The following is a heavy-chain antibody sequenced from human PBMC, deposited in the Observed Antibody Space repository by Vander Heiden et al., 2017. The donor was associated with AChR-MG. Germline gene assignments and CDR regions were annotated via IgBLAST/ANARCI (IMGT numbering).Heavy chain of an antibody. Sequence: QVQLVQSGAEVKKPGSSVKVSCKASGGTFSSYAISWVRQAPGQGLEWMGGIIPIFGTANYAQKFQGRVTITADKSTRTAYMEMRSMRSEDTAVYYFARCNDSSGYSDYWGQGTLVTVSS. CDR1: GGTFSSYA. CDR3: ARCNDSSGYSDY. V-gene: IGHV1-69*06. D-gene: IGHD3-22*01. CDR2: IIPIFGTA. J-gene: IGHJ4*02.